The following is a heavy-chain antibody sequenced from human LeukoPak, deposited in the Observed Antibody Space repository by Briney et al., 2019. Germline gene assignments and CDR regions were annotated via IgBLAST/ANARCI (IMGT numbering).Heavy chain of an antibody. D-gene: IGHD3-22*01. CDR2: INHSGST. Sequence: SQTLSLTCAVSGGSISSGGYYWSWIRQPPGKGLEWIGEINHSGSTNYNPSLKSRVTISVDTSKNQLSLKLSSVTAADAAVYYCARGRRGSWLTHFDYWGQGTLVTVSS. CDR1: GGSISSGGYY. CDR3: ARGRRGSWLTHFDY. J-gene: IGHJ4*02. V-gene: IGHV4-30-2*01.